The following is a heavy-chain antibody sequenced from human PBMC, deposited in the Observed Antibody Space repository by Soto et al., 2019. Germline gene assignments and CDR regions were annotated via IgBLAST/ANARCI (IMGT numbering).Heavy chain of an antibody. CDR2: ISGSGDTR. J-gene: IGHJ4*02. V-gene: IGHV3-23*01. D-gene: IGHD3-3*01. CDR1: GFTFSTYG. CDR3: AKDTFPGYCTSCYCCTGGGADS. Sequence: EVQLLESGGGLVQPGGSLRLSCAASGFTFSTYGMNWVRQAPGKGLKWVSSISGSGDTRYYADSVKGRFTVSRDNSKNVLYLQMNRLRTEGKALYYCAKDTFPGYCTSCYCCTGGGADSWGLGTLVSVSS.